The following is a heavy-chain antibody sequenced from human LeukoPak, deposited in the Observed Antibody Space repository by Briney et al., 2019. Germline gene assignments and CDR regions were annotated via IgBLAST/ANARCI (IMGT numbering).Heavy chain of an antibody. CDR1: GFTVSSNS. CDR2: IYSGGNT. Sequence: GGSLRLSCTVSGFTVSSNSMSWVRQAPGKGLEWVSFIYSGGNTHYSDSVKGRFTISRDNSKSTLYLQMNSLRADDTAVYYCARRAGEYSHPYDYWGQGTLVTVSS. D-gene: IGHD4-17*01. CDR3: ARRAGEYSHPYDY. V-gene: IGHV3-53*01. J-gene: IGHJ4*02.